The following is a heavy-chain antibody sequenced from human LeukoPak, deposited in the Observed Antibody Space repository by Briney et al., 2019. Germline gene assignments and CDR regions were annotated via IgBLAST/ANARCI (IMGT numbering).Heavy chain of an antibody. Sequence: GGSLRLSCAASVFTFSSYAMSWVRQAPGKGLEWVSTISGSVGSTYYADSVKGRFTISRDNSKNTLYLQMNSLRAEDTAVYYCAKFPGASGSYSFVDCWGQGTLVTVSS. V-gene: IGHV3-23*01. D-gene: IGHD3-10*01. CDR2: ISGSVGST. CDR3: AKFPGASGSYSFVDC. J-gene: IGHJ4*02. CDR1: VFTFSSYA.